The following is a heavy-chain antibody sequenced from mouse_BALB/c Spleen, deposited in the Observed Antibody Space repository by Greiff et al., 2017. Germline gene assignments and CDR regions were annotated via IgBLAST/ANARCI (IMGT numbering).Heavy chain of an antibody. CDR3: ASAYYGEAMDY. Sequence: EVMLVESGGGLVKPGGSLKLSCAASGFAFSSYDMSWVRQTPEKRLEWVAYISSGGGSTYYPDTVKGRFTISRDNAKNTLYLQMSSLKSEDTAMYYCASAYYGEAMDYWGQGTSVTVSS. CDR2: ISSGGGST. D-gene: IGHD2-10*01. J-gene: IGHJ4*01. V-gene: IGHV5-12-1*01. CDR1: GFAFSSYD.